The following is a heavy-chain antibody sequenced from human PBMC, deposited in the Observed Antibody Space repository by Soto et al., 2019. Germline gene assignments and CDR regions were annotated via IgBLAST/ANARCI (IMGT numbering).Heavy chain of an antibody. V-gene: IGHV1-69*02. CDR2: IIPILGIA. CDR1: GGTFSSYT. CDR3: ARASPASAARGYNWFDP. J-gene: IGHJ5*02. Sequence: SVKVSCKASGGTFSSYTISWVRQAPGQGLEWMGRIIPILGIANYAQKFQGRVTITADKSTSTAYMELSSLRSEDTAVYYCARASPASAARGYNWFDPWGQGTLVTVSS. D-gene: IGHD6-6*01.